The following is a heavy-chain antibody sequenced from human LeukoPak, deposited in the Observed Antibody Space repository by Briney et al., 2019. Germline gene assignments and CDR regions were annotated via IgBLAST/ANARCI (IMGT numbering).Heavy chain of an antibody. CDR3: AKGRCSGPGRDSFDY. Sequence: PGGSLRLSCAASGLVFGKYAMAWVRQAPGKGLECVSIISDDSSFTYYLDSVKGRSTIFRDNSKNTLYLHMNSRKAEDTAVYYCAKGRCSGPGRDSFDYWGQGTLVTVSS. J-gene: IGHJ4*02. CDR1: GLVFGKYA. CDR2: ISDDSSFT. D-gene: IGHD2-15*01. V-gene: IGHV3-23*01.